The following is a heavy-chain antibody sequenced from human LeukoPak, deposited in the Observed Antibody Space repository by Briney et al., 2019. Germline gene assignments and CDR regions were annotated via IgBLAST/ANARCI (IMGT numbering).Heavy chain of an antibody. V-gene: IGHV3-30*02. CDR2: IRYDGTNN. D-gene: IGHD1-7*01. CDR3: AKAGTTANHYFDY. Sequence: GGSLRLSCAASGFTFNSYGMHWVRQAPGKGLEWVAFIRYDGTNNYYADSVKGRFTISRDNSKNTLYLQMNSLRAEDTAVYYCAKAGTTANHYFDYRGQGALVTVSS. J-gene: IGHJ4*02. CDR1: GFTFNSYG.